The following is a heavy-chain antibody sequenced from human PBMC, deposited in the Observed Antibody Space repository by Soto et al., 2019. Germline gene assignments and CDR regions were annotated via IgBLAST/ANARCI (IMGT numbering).Heavy chain of an antibody. CDR3: ARDMAYGDYGNYYYYYGMDV. D-gene: IGHD4-17*01. Sequence: QVQLVESGGGVVQPGRSLRLSCAASGFTFSSYGMHWVRQAPGKGLEWVAVIWYDGSNKYYADSVKGRFTISRDNSKNTLYLQMNSLRAEDTAVYYCARDMAYGDYGNYYYYYGMDVWGQGTTVTVSS. CDR1: GFTFSSYG. J-gene: IGHJ6*02. CDR2: IWYDGSNK. V-gene: IGHV3-33*01.